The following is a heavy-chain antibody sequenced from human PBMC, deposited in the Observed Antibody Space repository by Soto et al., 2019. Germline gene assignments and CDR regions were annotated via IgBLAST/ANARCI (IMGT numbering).Heavy chain of an antibody. CDR3: ARLEGLATISYYFDY. V-gene: IGHV4-39*01. D-gene: IGHD3-9*01. CDR1: GDSINSDSYY. J-gene: IGHJ4*02. Sequence: QLQLQESGPGLVKPSETLSLTCSVSGDSINSDSYYWGWIRQPPGKGLEWIGSIYYRGNTHYNPSLTTRVTISLDKSKSQFSLKLNSVTAAGSAVYFCARLEGLATISYYFDYWGQGTLVTVSS. CDR2: IYYRGNT.